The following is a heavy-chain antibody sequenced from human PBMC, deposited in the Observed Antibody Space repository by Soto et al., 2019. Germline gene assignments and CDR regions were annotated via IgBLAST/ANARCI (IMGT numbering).Heavy chain of an antibody. V-gene: IGHV4-59*01. CDR2: IYSSGST. D-gene: IGHD6-25*01. CDR1: GGSISLYY. J-gene: IGHJ5*01. CDR3: ARDQLSSGLYVLFDS. Sequence: PSETLSLTCTVSGGSISLYYWSWIRQSPGKGLEWIGRIYSSGSTTYNPSFKSRVTMSVDTSKNQFSLRLGSVTAADTAVYYCARDQLSSGLYVLFDSRGQGSPVTVSS.